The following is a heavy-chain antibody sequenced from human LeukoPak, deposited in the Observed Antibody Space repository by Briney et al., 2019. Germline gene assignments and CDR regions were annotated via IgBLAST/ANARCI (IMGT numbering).Heavy chain of an antibody. CDR2: IYYSGST. D-gene: IGHD3-16*01. CDR1: GGSISSGDYY. Sequence: SQTLSLTCTVSGGSISSGDYYWSWIRQPPGKGLEWIGYIYYSGSTYYNPSLKSRVTISVDTSKNQFSLKLSSVTAADTAVYYCARRNQGEFEAENWFDPWGQGTLVTVSS. CDR3: ARRNQGEFEAENWFDP. V-gene: IGHV4-30-4*01. J-gene: IGHJ5*02.